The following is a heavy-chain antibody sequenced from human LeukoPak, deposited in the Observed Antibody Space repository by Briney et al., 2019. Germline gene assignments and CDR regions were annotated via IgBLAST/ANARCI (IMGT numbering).Heavy chain of an antibody. V-gene: IGHV3-7*01. D-gene: IGHD5-12*01. J-gene: IGHJ4*02. Sequence: GGSLRLSCVASGFTFSDYWMSWVRQAPGMGLEWVANIETDGDEKNYTISRDNARNSLYLQMSSLRVEDTAVYYCARDIPSGFYTPDYWGRGTLATVSS. CDR2: IETDGDEK. CDR1: GFTFSDYW. CDR3: ARDIPSGFYTPDY.